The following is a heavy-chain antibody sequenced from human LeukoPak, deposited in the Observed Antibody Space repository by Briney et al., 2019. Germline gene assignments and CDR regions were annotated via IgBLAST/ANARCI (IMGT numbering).Heavy chain of an antibody. V-gene: IGHV4-38-2*01. CDR1: GYSISSGHY. Sequence: SETLSLTCAVSGYSISSGHYWGWIRQPPGKGLEWIGSLYHSGNTYYNPSHKSRVTTSVDTSKNQFSLKLTSVTAADTAVYYCARGYCSGGSCYWWYFDYWGQGTLVTVSS. CDR2: LYHSGNT. CDR3: ARGYCSGGSCYWWYFDY. D-gene: IGHD2-15*01. J-gene: IGHJ4*02.